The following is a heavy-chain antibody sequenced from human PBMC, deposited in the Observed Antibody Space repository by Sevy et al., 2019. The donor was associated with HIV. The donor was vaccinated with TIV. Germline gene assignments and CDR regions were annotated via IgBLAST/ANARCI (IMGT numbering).Heavy chain of an antibody. V-gene: IGHV3-9*01. CDR1: GFTFDDYA. J-gene: IGHJ4*01. CDR2: ISWNSASI. CDR3: ARDRDDGYCTNGVCFNFDN. D-gene: IGHD2-8*01. Sequence: GGSLRLSCAASGFTFDDYAMHWVRQAPGKGLEWVSGISWNSASIDYADSVKGRFTISRDNAKNSLYLQMKSLGADDTALYYCARDRDDGYCTNGVCFNFDNWGQGTLVTVSS.